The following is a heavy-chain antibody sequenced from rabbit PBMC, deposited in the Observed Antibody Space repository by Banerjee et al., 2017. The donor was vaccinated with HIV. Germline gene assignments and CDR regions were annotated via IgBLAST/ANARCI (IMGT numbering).Heavy chain of an antibody. CDR1: GFSFSSSYW. CDR2: INTSSGNT. J-gene: IGHJ4*01. V-gene: IGHV1S45*01. CDR3: ARPGYVGYGYATYFNL. D-gene: IGHD6-1*01. Sequence: QEQLVESGGGLVKPGASLTLTCTASGFSFSSSYWICWVRQAPGKGLEWIACINTSSGNTVYASWAKGRFTISRTSSTTVTLQMTSLTAADTATYFCARPGYVGYGYATYFNLWGPGTLVTVS.